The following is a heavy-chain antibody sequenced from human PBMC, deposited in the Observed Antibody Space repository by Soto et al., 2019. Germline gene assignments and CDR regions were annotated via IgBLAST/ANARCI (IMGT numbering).Heavy chain of an antibody. V-gene: IGHV4-39*02. Sequence: QLQLQESGPGLVKPSETLSLTCTVSGGSISSSSYYWGWIRQPPGKGLEWIGSIYYSGSTYYNPSLKSRVTISVDTSKNQFSLKLSSVTAADTAVYYCARDSSSWYGPPSYWGQGTLVTVSS. CDR3: ARDSSSWYGPPSY. J-gene: IGHJ4*02. D-gene: IGHD6-13*01. CDR2: IYYSGST. CDR1: GGSISSSSYY.